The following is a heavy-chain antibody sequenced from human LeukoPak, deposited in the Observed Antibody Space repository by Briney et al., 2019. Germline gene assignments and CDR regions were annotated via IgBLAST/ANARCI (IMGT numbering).Heavy chain of an antibody. D-gene: IGHD6-6*01. Sequence: GGTLRLSCVASGFTFSRHGMNWVRQAPGKGLEWVSGISPSGDIKYYVDSVKGRFTISRDHSKNTLYLQMNTLRAEDTAVYYCAAHPSSAYWGRGTLVTVSS. CDR2: ISPSGDIK. J-gene: IGHJ4*02. CDR1: GFTFSRHG. CDR3: AAHPSSAY. V-gene: IGHV3-23*01.